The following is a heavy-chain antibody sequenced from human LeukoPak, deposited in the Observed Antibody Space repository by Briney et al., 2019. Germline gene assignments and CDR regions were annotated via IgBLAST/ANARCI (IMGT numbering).Heavy chain of an antibody. V-gene: IGHV4-61*02. CDR3: ARVRAAAGYFDY. CDR2: IYTSGST. CDR1: GGSISSGSYY. Sequence: SETLSLTCTVSGGSISSGSYYWSWIRQPAGKGLKWIGRIYTSGSTNYNPSLKSRVTISVDTSKNQFSLKLSSVTAADTAVYYCARVRAAAGYFDYWGQGTLVTVSS. J-gene: IGHJ4*02. D-gene: IGHD6-13*01.